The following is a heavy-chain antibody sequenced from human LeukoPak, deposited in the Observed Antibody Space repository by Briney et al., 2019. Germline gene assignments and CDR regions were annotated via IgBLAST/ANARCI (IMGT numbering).Heavy chain of an antibody. CDR1: GGSISSSNYY. Sequence: PSETLSLTCTVSGGSISSSNYYWGWIRQPPGKGLEWIGSIFYSGSSYYNPSLKSRVTISVDTSKNQFSLKLSSVTAADTAVYYCARAQGTMIVVVNWGQGTLVTVSS. D-gene: IGHD3-22*01. CDR3: ARAQGTMIVVVN. V-gene: IGHV4-39*07. J-gene: IGHJ4*02. CDR2: IFYSGSS.